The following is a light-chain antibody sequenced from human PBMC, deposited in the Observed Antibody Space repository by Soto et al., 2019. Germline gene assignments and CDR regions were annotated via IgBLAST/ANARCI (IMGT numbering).Light chain of an antibody. J-gene: IGKJ5*01. CDR2: GAS. V-gene: IGKV1-39*01. Sequence: DIQLTQSPSSLYVSVGERVTITCRARQSISNYLNWYQQKPGQAPRLLIYGASNSQSGVPSRFSGSGSGTDFTLTISSLQPEDIATYYCQQSHTIPITFGPGTRLEI. CDR1: QSISNY. CDR3: QQSHTIPIT.